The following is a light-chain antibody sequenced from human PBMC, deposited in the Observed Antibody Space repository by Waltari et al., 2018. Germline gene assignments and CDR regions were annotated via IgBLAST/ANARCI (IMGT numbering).Light chain of an antibody. J-gene: IGKJ4*01. CDR1: QSVSSSY. CDR2: GAS. CDR3: QQYGSSL. Sequence: EIVLTQSPGTLSLSPGERATLSCRASQSVSSSYLVWYQQKPGQAPRRLIYGASSRATGIPDRFSGSGSGTDFTLTISRLEPEDFAVYYCQQYGSSLFGGGTKVEIK. V-gene: IGKV3-20*01.